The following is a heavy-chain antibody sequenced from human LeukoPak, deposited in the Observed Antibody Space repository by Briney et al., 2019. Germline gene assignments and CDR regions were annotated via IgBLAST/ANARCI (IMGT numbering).Heavy chain of an antibody. CDR3: ARDSGNFHYDMDV. CDR1: GYSFNSHH. J-gene: IGHJ6*02. Sequence: ASVKVSCKTSGYSFNSHHVHWVRQAPGQGLEWMGVKFSHDGTTSYTQNFQGRLTITRDTSTSTVYMELSSLRSEDTAVYYCARDSGNFHYDMDVWGQGTTVIVSS. CDR2: KFSHDGTT. V-gene: IGHV1-46*02. D-gene: IGHD3-10*01.